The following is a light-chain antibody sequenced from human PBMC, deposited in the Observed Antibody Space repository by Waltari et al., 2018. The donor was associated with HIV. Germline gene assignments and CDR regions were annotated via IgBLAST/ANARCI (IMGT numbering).Light chain of an antibody. CDR2: DVS. V-gene: IGLV2-14*01. CDR3: SSYTVPGTL. Sequence: SALTQPASVSGSPGQSLTISCPGTSSYLRASNYVSWYQQYPGKAPKLMIYDVSNRPSGVSTRFSGSKSGNTASLTISGLQAEDEADYYCSSYTVPGTLFGTGTRVTVL. CDR1: SSYLRASNY. J-gene: IGLJ1*01.